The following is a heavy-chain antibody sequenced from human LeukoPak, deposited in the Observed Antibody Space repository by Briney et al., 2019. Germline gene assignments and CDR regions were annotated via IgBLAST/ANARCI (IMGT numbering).Heavy chain of an antibody. D-gene: IGHD6-13*01. CDR1: GYTFTGYY. Sequence: ASVKVSCKASGYTFTGYYMHWVRQAPGQGLEWMEWINPNSGGTNYAQKFQGWVTMTRDTSISTAYMELSRLRSDDTAVYYCAYSSSWYSDAFDIWGQGTMVTVSS. J-gene: IGHJ3*02. V-gene: IGHV1-2*04. CDR2: INPNSGGT. CDR3: AYSSSWYSDAFDI.